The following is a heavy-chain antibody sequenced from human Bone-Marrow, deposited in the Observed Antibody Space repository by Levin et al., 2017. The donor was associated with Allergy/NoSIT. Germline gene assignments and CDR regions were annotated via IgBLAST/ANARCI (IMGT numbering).Heavy chain of an antibody. CDR3: AKDSSYYHDSSGYYDRGEGYFDL. CDR1: GLIFHNYG. CDR2: ISYDGGNK. Sequence: GGSLRLSCAASGLIFHNYGMHWVRQAPGKGLEWVAVISYDGGNKNSADSVKGRFTISRDNSENTLYLQMNSLRAEDTAVYYCAKDSSYYHDSSGYYDRGEGYFDLWGRGTLVIVSS. V-gene: IGHV3-30*18. J-gene: IGHJ2*01. D-gene: IGHD3-22*01.